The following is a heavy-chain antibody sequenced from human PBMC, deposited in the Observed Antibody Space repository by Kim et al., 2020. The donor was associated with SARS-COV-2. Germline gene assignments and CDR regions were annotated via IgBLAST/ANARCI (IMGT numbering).Heavy chain of an antibody. CDR1: GFTFCSYG. Sequence: GGSLRLSCAASGFTFCSYGMHWVRQAPGKGLEWVAVIWYDGSNKYYADSVKGRFTISRDNSKNTLYLQMNSLRAEDTAVYYCAREALYGDDEGGGIDVWGQGTTVTVSS. D-gene: IGHD4-17*01. V-gene: IGHV3-33*01. CDR3: AREALYGDDEGGGIDV. CDR2: IWYDGSNK. J-gene: IGHJ6*02.